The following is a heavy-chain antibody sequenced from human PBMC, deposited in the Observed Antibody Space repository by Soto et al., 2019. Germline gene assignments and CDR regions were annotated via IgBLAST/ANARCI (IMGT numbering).Heavy chain of an antibody. CDR1: GYTFSNYY. D-gene: IGHD2-8*01. CDR2: INPRAGST. V-gene: IGHV1-46*01. J-gene: IGHJ4*01. Sequence: ASVKVSCKASGYTFSNYYIQWVRQAPGQGLEWMGIINPRAGSTFYAQKFQGRVTMTRDTSTNTVYMELSSLRSEDTALYYCARGYCAKGICSNLDYWG. CDR3: ARGYCAKGICSNLDY.